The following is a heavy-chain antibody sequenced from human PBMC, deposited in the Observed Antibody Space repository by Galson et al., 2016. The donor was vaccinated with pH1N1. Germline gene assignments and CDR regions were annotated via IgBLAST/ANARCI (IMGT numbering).Heavy chain of an antibody. D-gene: IGHD4-17*01. CDR1: GFTFNNYA. Sequence: SLRLSCAGSGFTFNNYAMSWVRQAPGKGLEWVANINQDDSKKNYVASVRGRFTISRDNAKNSLFLQMNSLRVEDTAVYYCASKLYGDPNYWGQGALVTVSS. J-gene: IGHJ4*02. V-gene: IGHV3-7*05. CDR3: ASKLYGDPNY. CDR2: INQDDSKK.